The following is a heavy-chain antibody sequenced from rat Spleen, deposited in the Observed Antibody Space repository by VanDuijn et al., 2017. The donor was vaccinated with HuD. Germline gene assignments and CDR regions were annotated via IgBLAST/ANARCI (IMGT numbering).Heavy chain of an antibody. CDR3: TTANNGGFSELYYFDY. V-gene: IGHV5-7*01. CDR1: GFTFSDYN. Sequence: EVQLVESGGGLVQPGRSLKLSYAASGFTFSDYNMAWVRQAPKKGLEWVATINYDGSITYYRDSVKGRFTISRDNAKSTLYLQMDSLRSEDTATYYCTTANNGGFSELYYFDYWGQGVMVTVSS. J-gene: IGHJ2*01. D-gene: IGHD1-11*01. CDR2: INYDGSIT.